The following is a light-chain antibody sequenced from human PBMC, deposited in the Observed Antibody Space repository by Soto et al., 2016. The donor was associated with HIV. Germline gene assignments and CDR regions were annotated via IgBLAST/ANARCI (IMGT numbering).Light chain of an antibody. CDR1: SLRGYY. Sequence: SSELTQDPAVSVALGQTVRITCQGDSLRGYYASWYQQKPGQAPVLVIYGKNNRPSGIPDRFSGSSSVNTASLTITATQAEDEAGYYCNSRDSSDNHNYVFGTGTKVTVL. J-gene: IGLJ1*01. CDR2: GKN. V-gene: IGLV3-19*01. CDR3: NSRDSSDNHNYV.